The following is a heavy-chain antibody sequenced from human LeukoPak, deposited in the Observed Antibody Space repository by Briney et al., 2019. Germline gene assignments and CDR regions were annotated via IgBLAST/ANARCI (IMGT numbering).Heavy chain of an antibody. J-gene: IGHJ4*02. CDR1: GGSISGYY. Sequence: SESLSLTCTVSGGSISGYYWSWIRQPPGKGLEWIAYIYYNGISNYNPSLKSRVIISVDSSKNQFSLKLTSVTAADTAVYYCASQDDSSGSYYFDYWGQGTLVTVSS. CDR3: ASQDDSSGSYYFDY. CDR2: IYYNGIS. D-gene: IGHD3-22*01. V-gene: IGHV4-59*01.